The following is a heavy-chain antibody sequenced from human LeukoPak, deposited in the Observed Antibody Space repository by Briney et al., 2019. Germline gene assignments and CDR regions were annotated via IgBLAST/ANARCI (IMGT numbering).Heavy chain of an antibody. V-gene: IGHV3-53*01. CDR1: GFAFSSYT. CDR3: ATKDSSGYIDAFDI. Sequence: PGGSLRLSCAASGFAFSSYTMNWVRQAPGKGLEWVSVIYSGGSTYYADSVKGRFTISRDNSKNTLYLQMNSLRAEDTAVYYCATKDSSGYIDAFDIWGQGTMVTVSS. CDR2: IYSGGST. D-gene: IGHD3-22*01. J-gene: IGHJ3*02.